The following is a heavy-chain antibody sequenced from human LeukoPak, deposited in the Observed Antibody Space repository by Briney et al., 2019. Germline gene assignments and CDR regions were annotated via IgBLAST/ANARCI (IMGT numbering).Heavy chain of an antibody. D-gene: IGHD2-8*01. J-gene: IGHJ6*02. CDR3: ARDFTNRGMDV. CDR1: GGSISSGGYY. Sequence: SETLSLTCTVSGGSISSGGYYWSWIRQHPGKGLEWIGYIYYSGSTYYNPSPKSRVTISVDTSKNQFSLKLSSVTAADTAVYYCARDFTNRGMDVWGQGTTVTVSS. CDR2: IYYSGST. V-gene: IGHV4-31*03.